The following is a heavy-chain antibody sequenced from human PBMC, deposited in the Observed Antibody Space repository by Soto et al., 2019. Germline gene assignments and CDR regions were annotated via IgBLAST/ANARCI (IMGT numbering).Heavy chain of an antibody. J-gene: IGHJ4*02. CDR2: ISGSGGST. D-gene: IGHD3-22*01. V-gene: IGHV3-23*01. Sequence: GSLRLSCAASGFTFSSYAMSWVRQAPGKGLEWVSAISGSGGSTYYADSVKGRFTISRDNSKNTLYLQMNSLRAEDTAVYYCAKLIVVDPQFDYWGQGTLVTVSS. CDR3: AKLIVVDPQFDY. CDR1: GFTFSSYA.